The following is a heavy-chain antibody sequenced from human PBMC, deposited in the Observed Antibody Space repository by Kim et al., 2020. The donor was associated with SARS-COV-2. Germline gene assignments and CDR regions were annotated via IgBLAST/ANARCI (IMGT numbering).Heavy chain of an antibody. CDR2: ISYDGSNK. D-gene: IGHD3-10*01. Sequence: GSLRLSCAASGFTFSSYGMHWVRQAPGKGLEWVAVISYDGSNKYYADSVKGRFTISRDNSKNTLYLQMNSLRAEDTAVYYCAKDGSGSYWAADAFDIWGQGTMVTVSS. CDR1: GFTFSSYG. V-gene: IGHV3-30*18. CDR3: AKDGSGSYWAADAFDI. J-gene: IGHJ3*02.